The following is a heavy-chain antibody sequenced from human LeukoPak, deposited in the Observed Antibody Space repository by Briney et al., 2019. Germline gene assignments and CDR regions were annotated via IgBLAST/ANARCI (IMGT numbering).Heavy chain of an antibody. D-gene: IGHD3-22*01. CDR2: INPNSGGT. V-gene: IGHV1-2*02. J-gene: IGHJ4*02. Sequence: ASVKVSCKASGYTFIGYYLHWVRQAPGQGLEWMGWINPNSGGTTYAQKFQGRVTMTRDTSISTAYMELSRLKSDDTAVYYCARDAYGGSSGYYDYWGQGTLVTVSS. CDR1: GYTFIGYY. CDR3: ARDAYGGSSGYYDY.